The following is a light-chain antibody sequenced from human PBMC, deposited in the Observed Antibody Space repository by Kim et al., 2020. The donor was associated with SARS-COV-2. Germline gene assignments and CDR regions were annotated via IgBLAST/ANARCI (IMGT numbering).Light chain of an antibody. V-gene: IGKV1-39*01. CDR1: QSISNY. CDR2: AAS. CDR3: QQSYSTRFT. J-gene: IGKJ2*01. Sequence: DIQMTQSPSSLSASVGDRVTITCRASQSISNYLNWYQQKPGKAPKLLISAASGLQSGVPSRFSGSGSGTDFTLTISSLQPEDFATYYCQQSYSTRFTFGQGTKLEI.